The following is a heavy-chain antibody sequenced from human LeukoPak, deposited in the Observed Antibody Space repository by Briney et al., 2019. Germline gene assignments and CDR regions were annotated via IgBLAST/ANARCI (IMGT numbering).Heavy chain of an antibody. CDR3: ASTVGIAVAGTIGGWFDP. V-gene: IGHV4-34*01. CDR1: GGSFSGYY. Sequence: SETLSLTCAVYGGSFSGYYWSWIRQPPGKGLEWIGEINHSGSTNYNPSLKSRVTISVDTSKNQFSLKLSSVTAADTAVYYCASTVGIAVAGTIGGWFDPWGQGTLVTVSS. J-gene: IGHJ5*02. CDR2: INHSGST. D-gene: IGHD6-19*01.